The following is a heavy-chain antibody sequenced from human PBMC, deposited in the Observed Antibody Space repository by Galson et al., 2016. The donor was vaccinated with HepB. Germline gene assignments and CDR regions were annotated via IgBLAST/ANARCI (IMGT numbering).Heavy chain of an antibody. J-gene: IGHJ3*02. D-gene: IGHD6-25*01. CDR3: ASYSQRGTYTFDI. Sequence: SLRLSCASSGFTFRYYAMTWVRRAPGKGLEWVSVIYRSGNTYYADYVKGRFTIPRDDSKNTLDLQMNSLRAEDTAVYYCASYSQRGTYTFDIWGQGTLVTVSS. CDR1: GFTFRYYA. V-gene: IGHV3-53*01. CDR2: IYRSGNT.